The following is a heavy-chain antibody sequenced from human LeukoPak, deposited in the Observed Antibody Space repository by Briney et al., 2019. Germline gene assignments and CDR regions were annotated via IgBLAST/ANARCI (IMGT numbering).Heavy chain of an antibody. Sequence: SETLSLTCTVSGGSISSSTYYWGWIRQPPGKGLEWIGSIYYSGSAYYNPSLKSRVTISVDTSKNQFSLKLSSVTAADTAVYYCARVTRVFDQLPDNWFDPWGQGTLVTVSS. V-gene: IGHV4-39*07. CDR1: GGSISSSTYY. CDR3: ARVTRVFDQLPDNWFDP. CDR2: IYYSGSA. J-gene: IGHJ5*02. D-gene: IGHD2-2*01.